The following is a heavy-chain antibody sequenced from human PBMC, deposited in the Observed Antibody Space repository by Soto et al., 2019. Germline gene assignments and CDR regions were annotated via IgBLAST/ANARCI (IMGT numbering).Heavy chain of an antibody. CDR1: GFTFSSYW. Sequence: GGSLRLSCAASGFTFSSYWMHWVRQDPEKGLVWVSRINGDGISTSYADSVKGRFTISRDNAKDTLYLHMDSLGAEDTAVYYCARISQGTYCRGGNCYSDYWGQGTLVTVSS. J-gene: IGHJ4*02. V-gene: IGHV3-74*01. CDR2: INGDGIST. D-gene: IGHD2-15*01. CDR3: ARISQGTYCRGGNCYSDY.